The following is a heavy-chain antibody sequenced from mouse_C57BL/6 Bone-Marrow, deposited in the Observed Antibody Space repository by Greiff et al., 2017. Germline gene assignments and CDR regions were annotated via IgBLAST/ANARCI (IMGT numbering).Heavy chain of an antibody. J-gene: IGHJ3*01. D-gene: IGHD4-1*01. V-gene: IGHV1-54*01. Sequence: VQLQQSGAELVRPGTSVKVSCKASGYAFTNYLIAWVKQRPGQGLEWIGVINPGSGGTNYIEKFKGKATMTADKSSSTAYMQLSSLTSEDSAVYFCAISKNWDSWFAYWGQGTLVTVSA. CDR3: AISKNWDSWFAY. CDR2: INPGSGGT. CDR1: GYAFTNYL.